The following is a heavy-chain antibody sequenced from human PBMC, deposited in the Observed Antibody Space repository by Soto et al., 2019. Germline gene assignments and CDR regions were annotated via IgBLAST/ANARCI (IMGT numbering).Heavy chain of an antibody. CDR1: GGSISSSNW. Sequence: SETLSLTCAVSGGSISSSNWWSWVRQPPGKGLEWIGEIYHSGSTNYNPSLKSRVTISVDKSKNQFSLKLSSVTAADAAVYYCARSSTGDHGFDYWGQGTLVTVSS. CDR3: ARSSTGDHGFDY. J-gene: IGHJ4*02. D-gene: IGHD7-27*01. CDR2: IYHSGST. V-gene: IGHV4-4*02.